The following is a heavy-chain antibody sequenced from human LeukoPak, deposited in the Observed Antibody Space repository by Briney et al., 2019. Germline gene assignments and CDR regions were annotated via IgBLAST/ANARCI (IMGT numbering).Heavy chain of an antibody. CDR1: GYTFTSYG. D-gene: IGHD6-13*01. J-gene: IGHJ6*03. CDR2: IGAYNGNT. CDR3: ARVPTYIAAAPYAFYYYYYYMDV. Sequence: ASVKVSCKASGYTFTSYGISWVRQAPGRGLEWMGWIGAYNGNTNYAQKLQGRVTMTTDTSTSTAYMELRSLRSDDTAVYYCARVPTYIAAAPYAFYYYYYYMDVWGKGTTVTVSS. V-gene: IGHV1-18*01.